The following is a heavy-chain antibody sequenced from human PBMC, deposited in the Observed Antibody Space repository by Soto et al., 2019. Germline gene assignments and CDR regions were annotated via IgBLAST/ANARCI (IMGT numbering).Heavy chain of an antibody. CDR2: IKLDGSEK. J-gene: IGHJ6*02. D-gene: IGHD3-22*01. CDR3: ARDSSGYYYYYYGMDV. V-gene: IGHV3-7*03. CDR1: RFTFSSYW. Sequence: EVHLVESGGGLVQPGGSLRLSCAASRFTFSSYWMTWVRQAPGKGLEWVASIKLDGSEKYYVDSVKGRFTISRDNAKNSLYLQMNSLRAEDTAVYYCARDSSGYYYYYYGMDVWGQGTTVTVSS.